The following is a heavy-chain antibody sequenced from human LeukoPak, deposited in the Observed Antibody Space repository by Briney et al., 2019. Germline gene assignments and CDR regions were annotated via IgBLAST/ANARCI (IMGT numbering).Heavy chain of an antibody. CDR3: ATSSEGGYSYGSDIDY. Sequence: ASVKVSCKASGYTFTAYYMYWVRQASGQGLECMGRINPNSGGTNYAQKFQGRVTMTRDTSISTAYMELSRLRSDDTAVYYCATSSEGGYSYGSDIDYWGQGTLVTVSS. CDR2: INPNSGGT. V-gene: IGHV1-2*06. CDR1: GYTFTAYY. D-gene: IGHD5-18*01. J-gene: IGHJ4*02.